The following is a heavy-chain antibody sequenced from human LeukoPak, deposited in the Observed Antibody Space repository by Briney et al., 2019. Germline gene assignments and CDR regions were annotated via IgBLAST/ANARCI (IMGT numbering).Heavy chain of an antibody. CDR3: ARDFPGIGRGTFDF. D-gene: IGHD3-10*01. CDR1: GFTFSSYG. J-gene: IGHJ3*01. CDR2: ISYDGSIK. V-gene: IGHV3-30*03. Sequence: GGSLRLSCAVAGFTFSSYGMHWVRHAPGKGREWVAIISYDGSIKNHADSVKGRFTISRDNTRNLVYLQMNSLRVDDTAVYYCARDFPGIGRGTFDFWSQGTIIIVSS.